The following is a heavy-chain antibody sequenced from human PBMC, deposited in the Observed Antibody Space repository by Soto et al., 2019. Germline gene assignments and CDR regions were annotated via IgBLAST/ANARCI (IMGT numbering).Heavy chain of an antibody. CDR3: AKDAVGDTSGWAYYFDY. Sequence: PGGSLRLSCAASGFTFSSYGMHWVRQAPGKGLEWVAVISYDGSNKYYADSVKGRFTISRDNSKNTLYLQMNSLRAEDTAVYYCAKDAVGDTSGWAYYFDYWGQGTLVTVSS. J-gene: IGHJ4*02. D-gene: IGHD6-19*01. CDR1: GFTFSSYG. CDR2: ISYDGSNK. V-gene: IGHV3-30*18.